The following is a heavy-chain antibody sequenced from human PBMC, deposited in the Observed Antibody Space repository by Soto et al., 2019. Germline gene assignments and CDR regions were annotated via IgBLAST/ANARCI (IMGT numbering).Heavy chain of an antibody. D-gene: IGHD3-10*01. CDR1: GYTFNSYG. J-gene: IGHJ4*02. V-gene: IGHV1-18*01. CDR2: ISVYNDDT. Sequence: QVQLVQSGAEVKKPGASVKVSCKASGYTFNSYGISWVRQAPGQGLEWMGWISVYNDDTNYQQKFQGRLTLTTDTFTNTAYMELRSIRADDTAIYYCTRGPPRGYYGSGSFDSWGQGTLVTVSS. CDR3: TRGPPRGYYGSGSFDS.